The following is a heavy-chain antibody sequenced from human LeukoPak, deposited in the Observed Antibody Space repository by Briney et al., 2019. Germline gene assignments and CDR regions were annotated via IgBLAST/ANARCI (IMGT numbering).Heavy chain of an antibody. CDR3: ARANMVRRVIVPNFDY. CDR2: IYYSGNT. J-gene: IGHJ4*02. Sequence: PSETLSLTCTVSGDSIGNYYWSWIRQPPVKGLEWIGYIYYSGNTNYNPSLKSRVTISVDTSKNQFSLKLSSVTAADTAVYYCARANMVRRVIVPNFDYWGQGTLVTVSS. CDR1: GDSIGNYY. D-gene: IGHD3-10*01. V-gene: IGHV4-59*01.